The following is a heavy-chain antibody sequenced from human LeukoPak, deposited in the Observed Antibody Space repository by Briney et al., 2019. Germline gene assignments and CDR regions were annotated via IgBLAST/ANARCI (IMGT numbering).Heavy chain of an antibody. V-gene: IGHV3-21*01. CDR2: ISSSSSYI. J-gene: IGHJ3*02. D-gene: IGHD4-23*01. CDR3: ARGGTVVTHAFDI. CDR1: GFTFSSYS. Sequence: GGSLRLSCAASGFTFSSYSMNWVRQAPGKGLEWVPSISSSSSYIYYGDSVKGRFTISRDNAKNSLYLQMNSLRTGDTAVYYCARGGTVVTHAFDIWGQGTMVIVSS.